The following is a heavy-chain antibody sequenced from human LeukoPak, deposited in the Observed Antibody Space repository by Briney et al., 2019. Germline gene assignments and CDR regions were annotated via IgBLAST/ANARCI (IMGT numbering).Heavy chain of an antibody. CDR3: ARAEVVLMVYAIPPRYYYYGMDV. Sequence: GGSLRLSCAASGFTFSGYWMSWVRQAPGKGLEWVAVISYDGSNKYYADSVKGRFTISRDNSKNTLYLQMNSLRAEDTAVYYCARAEVVLMVYAIPPRYYYYGMDVWGQGTTVTVSS. D-gene: IGHD2-8*01. CDR2: ISYDGSNK. CDR1: GFTFSGYW. J-gene: IGHJ6*02. V-gene: IGHV3-30-3*01.